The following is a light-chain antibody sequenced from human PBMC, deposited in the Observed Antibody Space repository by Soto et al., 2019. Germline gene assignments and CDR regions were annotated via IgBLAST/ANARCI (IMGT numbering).Light chain of an antibody. CDR2: DAS. Sequence: DIQMTQSPSTLSASVGDRVTITCRASQSISSWLAWYQQKPGKAPKLLIYDASSLERGVASRFSGSEAGTEFTITISSLQHDDFAAYYCQQYNSYWTFGQGTKVEIK. V-gene: IGKV1-5*01. CDR1: QSISSW. J-gene: IGKJ1*01. CDR3: QQYNSYWT.